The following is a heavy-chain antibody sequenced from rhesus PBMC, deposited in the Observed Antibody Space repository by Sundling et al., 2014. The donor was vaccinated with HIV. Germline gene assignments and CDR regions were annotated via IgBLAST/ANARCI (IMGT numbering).Heavy chain of an antibody. V-gene: IGHV4-173*01. CDR1: GYPISNGYY. J-gene: IGHJ6*01. Sequence: QVQLQESGPGLVKPSETLSLTCAVSGYPISNGYYWGWIRQPPGKGLEWIGRISGSDGSTDYNPSLKSRVTISTDTSRNQLSLKLNSLTAADTAVYYCASGEGSGISIWYGLASWGQGVVVAVSA. CDR3: ASGEGSGISIWYGLAS. D-gene: IGHD6-25*01. CDR2: ISGSDGST.